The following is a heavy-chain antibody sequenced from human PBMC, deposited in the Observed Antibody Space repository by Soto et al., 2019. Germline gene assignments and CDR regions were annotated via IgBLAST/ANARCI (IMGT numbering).Heavy chain of an antibody. J-gene: IGHJ4*02. D-gene: IGHD4-4*01. CDR3: ARLRSSYAGSYYGGGFFDH. V-gene: IGHV4-39*01. Sequence: PSETLSLTCSVSAAAFTNTSYYWGWIRQPPGKGPEWIGSVFFTGSTYYNPSLKSRVTMSADTSKSQFSLKLTSVTAADTAVYFCARLRSSYAGSYYGGGFFDHWGRGAPVTVSS. CDR1: AAAFTNTSYY. CDR2: VFFTGST.